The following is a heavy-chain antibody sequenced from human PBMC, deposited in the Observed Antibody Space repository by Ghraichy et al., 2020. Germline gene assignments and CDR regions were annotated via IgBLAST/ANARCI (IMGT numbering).Heavy chain of an antibody. Sequence: GGSLRLSCSASGFTFSSYAIHWVRQAPGKGLEYVSAISSTGGSTYYADSVKGRFTISRDNSQNTLYLQMSSLRPEDTAVYYCVKVALTGTTRAHFDYWGQGALVTVSS. V-gene: IGHV3-64D*06. CDR1: GFTFSSYA. D-gene: IGHD1-7*01. CDR2: ISSTGGST. J-gene: IGHJ4*02. CDR3: VKVALTGTTRAHFDY.